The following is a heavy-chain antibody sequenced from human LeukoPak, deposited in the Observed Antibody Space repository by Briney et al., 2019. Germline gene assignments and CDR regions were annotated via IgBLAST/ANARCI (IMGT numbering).Heavy chain of an antibody. J-gene: IGHJ4*02. Sequence: SETLSLTCAVYGGSFSGYYWSWIRQPPGKGLEWIGEINHSGSTNYNPSLKSRVTISVDTSKNQFSLKLSSVTAADTAVYYCARGDLNGGRFDYWGQGTLVTVSS. CDR2: INHSGST. V-gene: IGHV4-34*01. D-gene: IGHD1-14*01. CDR1: GGSFSGYY. CDR3: ARGDLNGGRFDY.